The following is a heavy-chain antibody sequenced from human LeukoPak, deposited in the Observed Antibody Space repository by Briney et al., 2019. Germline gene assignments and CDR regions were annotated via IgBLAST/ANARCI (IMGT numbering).Heavy chain of an antibody. CDR3: AREPGTVTTFSYYYYYMDV. J-gene: IGHJ6*03. D-gene: IGHD4-17*01. CDR2: IYSDNT. Sequence: GGSLRLSCTVSGFTVSSNSMSWVRQAPGKGLEWVSFIYSDNTHYSDSVKGRFTISRDNSKNTLYLQMNSLRAEDAAVYYCAREPGTVTTFSYYYYYMDVWGKGTTVTVSS. CDR1: GFTVSSNS. V-gene: IGHV3-53*01.